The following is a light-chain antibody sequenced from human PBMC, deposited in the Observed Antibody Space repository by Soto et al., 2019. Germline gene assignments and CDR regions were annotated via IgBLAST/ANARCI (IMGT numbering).Light chain of an antibody. CDR2: GNS. J-gene: IGLJ2*01. CDR1: SSNIGAGYD. Sequence: QLVLTQPPSVSGAPRQRVTISCTGSSSNIGAGYDVHWYQQLPGTAPKLLIYGNSNRPSGVPDRFSASKSGTSVSLAITGLQADDEADYYCQSYDSSLSVVFGGGTKLTVL. CDR3: QSYDSSLSVV. V-gene: IGLV1-40*01.